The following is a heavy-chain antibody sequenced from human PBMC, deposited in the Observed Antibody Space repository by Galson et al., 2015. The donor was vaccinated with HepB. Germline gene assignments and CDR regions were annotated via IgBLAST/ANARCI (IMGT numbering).Heavy chain of an antibody. D-gene: IGHD3-3*01. CDR2: MNTNTGTP. Sequence: SVKVSCKASGYTFTDYVVNWVRQAPGQGLEWMGWMNTNTGTPTYAPGFAGRFVFSLDTSVTTAYLQISSPETDDTAVYYCERSPLRFLDWLPYYDYYYMDVWGEGTTVTVSS. V-gene: IGHV7-4-1*02. CDR3: ERSPLRFLDWLPYYDYYYMDV. CDR1: GYTFTDYV. J-gene: IGHJ6*03.